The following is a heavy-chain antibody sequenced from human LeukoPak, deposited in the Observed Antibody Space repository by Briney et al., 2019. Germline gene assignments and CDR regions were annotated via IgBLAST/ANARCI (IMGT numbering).Heavy chain of an antibody. Sequence: GGSLRLSCAASGITVSDNYLSWVRQAPGKGLEWVSFIYTGGSGGATYYADSVKGRFTISRDSSKNTLYLQMDSLRAEDTAVYYCARADSSSWYHGYYFDYWGQGTLVTVSS. J-gene: IGHJ4*02. CDR3: ARADSSSWYHGYYFDY. V-gene: IGHV3-53*01. CDR2: IYTGGSGGAT. CDR1: GITVSDNY. D-gene: IGHD6-13*01.